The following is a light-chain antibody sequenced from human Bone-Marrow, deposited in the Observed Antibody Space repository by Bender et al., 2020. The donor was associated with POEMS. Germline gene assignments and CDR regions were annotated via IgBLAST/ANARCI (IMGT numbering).Light chain of an antibody. J-gene: IGLJ3*02. CDR2: EGI. Sequence: QSALTQPASVSGSPGQSITISCTGTSSDVGTYNLVSWYQHHPGKAPKVMIYEGIKRPSGVPDRFSGSKSGTSASLAITGLQAEDEGDYYCQSYDNSLGGWVFGGGTKLTVL. CDR1: SSDVGTYNL. V-gene: IGLV2-14*02. CDR3: QSYDNSLGGWV.